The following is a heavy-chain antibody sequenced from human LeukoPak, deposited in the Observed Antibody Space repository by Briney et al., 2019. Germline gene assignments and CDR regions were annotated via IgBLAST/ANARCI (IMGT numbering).Heavy chain of an antibody. CDR2: IKQDGSEK. CDR3: ARNLRSYYYDSSGYYDFDF. CDR1: GFTFSNHW. V-gene: IGHV3-7*01. J-gene: IGHJ4*02. Sequence: PGGSLRLSCAASGFTFSNHWMSWVRQAPGKGLEWVANIKQDGSEKYFVDSVKGRFSISRDNAKNSLYLQMNSLRAEDTAVYYCARNLRSYYYDSSGYYDFDFWGQGTLVTVSS. D-gene: IGHD3-22*01.